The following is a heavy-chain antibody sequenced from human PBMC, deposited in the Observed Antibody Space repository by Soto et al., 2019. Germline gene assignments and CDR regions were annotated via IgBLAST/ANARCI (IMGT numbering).Heavy chain of an antibody. CDR3: ATGTGRTDFDY. V-gene: IGHV3-15*04. D-gene: IGHD2-15*01. J-gene: IGHJ4*02. CDR1: GFTFSNAW. Sequence: PGGSLRLSCAGSGFTFSNAWMSWVRQAPGKGLEWVGRVVRKSDGGTTDYAAPVKGRFIISRDDSKNTLFLQMNSLKTEDTAVYYCATGTGRTDFDYWGQGTLVTVSS. CDR2: VVRKSDGGTT.